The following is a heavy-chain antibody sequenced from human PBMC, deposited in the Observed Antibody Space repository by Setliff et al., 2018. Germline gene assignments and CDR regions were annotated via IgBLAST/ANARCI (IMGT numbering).Heavy chain of an antibody. CDR1: GFTFSSYA. J-gene: IGHJ5*02. Sequence: QPGGSLRLSCAASGFTFSSYAMHWVRQAPGKGLEWVATISDDGTNDFYADSVKGRFTVFRDSSKNTLYLQMSSLRPDDAALYYCARDLFRNSGGLYSWGQGTLVTVSS. V-gene: IGHV3-30-3*01. CDR2: ISDDGTND. CDR3: ARDLFRNSGGLYS. D-gene: IGHD2-21*01.